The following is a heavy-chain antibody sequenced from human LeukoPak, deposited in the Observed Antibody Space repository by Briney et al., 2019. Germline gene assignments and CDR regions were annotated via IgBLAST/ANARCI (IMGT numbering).Heavy chain of an antibody. CDR2: ISFDGRHK. V-gene: IGHV3-30*04. CDR1: GFTFSNFA. Sequence: PGGSLRLSCEASGFTFSNFAFHWVRQAPGKGLEWVAVISFDGRHKHYLQSVKGRFTISRDNSKSTVYLQMTSLRPDDTAVYYCARDTGGWQWLQTRYYYYGMDVWGQGTTVTVSS. J-gene: IGHJ6*02. CDR3: ARDTGGWQWLQTRYYYYGMDV. D-gene: IGHD6-19*01.